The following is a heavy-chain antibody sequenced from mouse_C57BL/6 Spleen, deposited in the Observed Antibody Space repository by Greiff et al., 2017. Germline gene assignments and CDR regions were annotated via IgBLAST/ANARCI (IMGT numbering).Heavy chain of an antibody. CDR2: IDPSDSET. J-gene: IGHJ2*01. CDR1: GYTFTSYW. CDR3: ARGYYFDY. V-gene: IGHV1-52*01. Sequence: VQLQQPGAELVRPGSSVKLSKASGYTFTSYWMHWVKQRPIQGLEWIGNIDPSDSETHYNQKFKDKATLTVDKSSSTAYMQLSSLTSEDSAVYYCARGYYFDYWGQGTTLTVSS.